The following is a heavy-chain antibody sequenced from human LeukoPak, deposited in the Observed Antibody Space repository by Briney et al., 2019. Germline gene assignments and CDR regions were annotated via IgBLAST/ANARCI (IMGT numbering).Heavy chain of an antibody. D-gene: IGHD6-19*01. V-gene: IGHV3-64*01. Sequence: GGSLRLSCAASGFTFSTYAMHWVRQAPGKGLEYVSAISSNGGSTYYANSVKGRFTISRDNSKNTLYLQMGSPRAEDMAVYYCARASSGWYDYWGQGTLVTVSS. J-gene: IGHJ4*02. CDR3: ARASSGWYDY. CDR2: ISSNGGST. CDR1: GFTFSTYA.